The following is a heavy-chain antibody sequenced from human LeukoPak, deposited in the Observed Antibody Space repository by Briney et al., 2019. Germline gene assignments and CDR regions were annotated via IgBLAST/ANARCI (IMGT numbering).Heavy chain of an antibody. J-gene: IGHJ4*02. V-gene: IGHV3-30*02. CDR3: VRDNPRCCGVIPANIDDY. D-gene: IGHD2-15*01. Sequence: GGSLRLSCAASGFTFSSYGMHWVRQAPGKGLEWVAFIQYDGSNKYYADSVKGRFTISRDNSKNTLYLQMNSLRAEDTAVYYCVRDNPRCCGVIPANIDDYWGQGALVTVSS. CDR1: GFTFSSYG. CDR2: IQYDGSNK.